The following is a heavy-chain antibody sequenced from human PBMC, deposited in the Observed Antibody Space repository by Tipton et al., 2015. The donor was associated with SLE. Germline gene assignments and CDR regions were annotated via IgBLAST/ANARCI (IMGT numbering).Heavy chain of an antibody. V-gene: IGHV4-4*02. CDR2: IYHSGST. J-gene: IGHJ3*02. CDR3: ARGGGRQLVFDAFDI. CDR1: GGSISSGSYY. D-gene: IGHD6-13*01. Sequence: TLSLTCTVSGGSISSGSYYWSWVRQPPGKGLEWIGEIYHSGSTNYNASLKSRVTISVDKSKNQFSLKVSSVTAADTAVYYCARGGGRQLVFDAFDIWGQGTMVTVSS.